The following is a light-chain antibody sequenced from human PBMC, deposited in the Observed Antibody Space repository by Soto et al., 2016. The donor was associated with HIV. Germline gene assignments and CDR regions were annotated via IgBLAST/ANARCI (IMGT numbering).Light chain of an antibody. V-gene: IGKV2-28*01. CDR1: QSLLHSNGYNY. CDR2: LGS. CDR3: MNSSTNSSGT. J-gene: IGKJ5*01. Sequence: DIVMTQSPLSLPVTPGEPASISCRSSQSLLHSNGYNYLDWYLQKPGQSPQLLIYLGSNRASGVPDRFSGSGSGTDFTLKISRVEAEDVGVYYCMNSSTNSSGTFGQGHDWRLN.